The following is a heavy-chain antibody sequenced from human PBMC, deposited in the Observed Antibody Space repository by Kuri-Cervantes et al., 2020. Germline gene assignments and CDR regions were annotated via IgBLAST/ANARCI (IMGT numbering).Heavy chain of an antibody. D-gene: IGHD2-2*01. Sequence: ASVKVSCKASGYTFTSYGISWVRQAPGQGLEWMGWISAYNGNTNYAQKLQGRVTMTRDTPTNTVYMEVSSLRSEDTAVYYCARGSKRCPGSSTSQQTRYYFYYMDVWGKGTTVTVSS. CDR2: ISAYNGNT. CDR1: GYTFTSYG. V-gene: IGHV1-18*01. J-gene: IGHJ6*03. CDR3: ARGSKRCPGSSTSQQTRYYFYYMDV.